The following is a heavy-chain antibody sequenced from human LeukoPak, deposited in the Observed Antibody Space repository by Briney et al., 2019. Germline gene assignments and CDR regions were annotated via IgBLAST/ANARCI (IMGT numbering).Heavy chain of an antibody. D-gene: IGHD5-12*01. V-gene: IGHV4-34*01. CDR2: INHSGST. CDR1: GGSFSGYY. Sequence: SETLSLTCAVYGGSFSGYYWSWIRQSPGKGLEWIGEINHSGSTNYNPSLKSRVTISVDTSKNQFSLKLSSVTAADTAVYYCAKNMKWLRFFDYGGKGTLVTVSS. J-gene: IGHJ4*02. CDR3: AKNMKWLRFFDY.